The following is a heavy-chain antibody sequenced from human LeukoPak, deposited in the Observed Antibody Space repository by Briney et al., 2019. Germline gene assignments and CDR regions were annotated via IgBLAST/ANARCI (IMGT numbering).Heavy chain of an antibody. V-gene: IGHV3-23*01. J-gene: IGHJ4*02. CDR3: AKRTSYGNFDY. CDR1: GFSFTNYA. D-gene: IGHD5-18*01. CDR2: ISGSGSGT. Sequence: GGSLRLSCAASGFSFTNYAMSWVRRAPGKGLEWVSSISGSGSGTYYADSVKGRFTISRDNSKNTLYLQMNSLGAEDTAIYYCAKRTSYGNFDYWGQGTLVTVSS.